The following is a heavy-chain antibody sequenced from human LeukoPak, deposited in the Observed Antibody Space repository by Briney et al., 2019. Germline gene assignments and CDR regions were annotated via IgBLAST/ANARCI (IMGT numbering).Heavy chain of an antibody. CDR3: AREGVYYDSSGYPSDYYYYGMDV. D-gene: IGHD3-22*01. CDR2: IIPILGIA. Sequence: SVKVSCKASGGTFSSYAISWVRQAPGQGLEWMGRIIPILGIANYAQKFQGRVTITADKSTSTAYMELSSLRSEDTAVYYCAREGVYYDSSGYPSDYYYYGMDVWGRGTTVTVSS. V-gene: IGHV1-69*04. J-gene: IGHJ6*02. CDR1: GGTFSSYA.